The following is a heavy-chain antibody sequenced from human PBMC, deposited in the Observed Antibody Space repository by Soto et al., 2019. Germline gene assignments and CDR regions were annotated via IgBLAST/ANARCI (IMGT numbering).Heavy chain of an antibody. CDR2: IWYDGSNK. CDR3: ARHHYYDSSGYYPPPYYYGMDV. D-gene: IGHD3-22*01. J-gene: IGHJ6*02. V-gene: IGHV3-33*01. Sequence: GGSLRLSCVASGFTFSSYGMHWVRQAPGKGLEWVAVIWYDGSNKYYADSVKGRFTISRDNSKNTLYLQMNSLRAEDTAVYYCARHHYYDSSGYYPPPYYYGMDVWGQGTTVTVSS. CDR1: GFTFSSYG.